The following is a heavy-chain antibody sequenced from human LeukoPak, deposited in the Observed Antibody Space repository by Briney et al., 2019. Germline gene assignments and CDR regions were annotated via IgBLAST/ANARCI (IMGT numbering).Heavy chain of an antibody. CDR3: ARADGYTAHFDS. J-gene: IGHJ4*02. V-gene: IGHV5-51*01. CDR2: IYPGDSDA. D-gene: IGHD5-24*01. CDR1: GYNFPYYW. Sequence: GESLNISCKGSGYNFPYYWIAWVRQMPGKGLEWMGIIYPGDSDARYSPSFQGQVTISADMSITTAYLRWNSLKASDTAIYYCARADGYTAHFDSWGQGTLVTVSS.